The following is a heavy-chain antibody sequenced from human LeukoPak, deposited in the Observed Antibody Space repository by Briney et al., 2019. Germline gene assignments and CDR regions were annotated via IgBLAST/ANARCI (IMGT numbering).Heavy chain of an antibody. V-gene: IGHV1-2*02. Sequence: ASVKVSCKASGYTFTGYYMHWVRQAPGQGLEWMGWINPNSGGTNYAQKFQGRVTMTRDMSTSTAYMELSSLRSEDTAVYYCAADATIPDAFDIWGQGTMVTVSS. D-gene: IGHD1-26*01. CDR2: INPNSGGT. CDR1: GYTFTGYY. CDR3: AADATIPDAFDI. J-gene: IGHJ3*02.